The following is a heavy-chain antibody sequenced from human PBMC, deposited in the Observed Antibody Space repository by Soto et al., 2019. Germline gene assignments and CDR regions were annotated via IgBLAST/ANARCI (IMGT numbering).Heavy chain of an antibody. Sequence: QVQLQESGPGLVKPSGTLSLTCAVSGGSISTTYWWSWVRQSPGKGLEWIGEIHHGTGTKYNPSLNRGVTISLHKSKTHLFLRLTSDTLADTAVYYGAGNDAYDLGDWGQGTRGSGS. CDR1: GGSISTTYW. CDR2: IHHGTGT. V-gene: IGHV4-4*02. J-gene: IGHJ6*02. D-gene: IGHD5-12*01. CDR3: AGNDAYDLGD.